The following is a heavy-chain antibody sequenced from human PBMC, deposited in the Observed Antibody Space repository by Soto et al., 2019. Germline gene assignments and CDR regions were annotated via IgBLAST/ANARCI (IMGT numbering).Heavy chain of an antibody. CDR3: ARVTYYYDSSGYTPRPFDY. D-gene: IGHD3-22*01. CDR1: GFSLSTSGMC. Sequence: SGPTLVNPTQTLTLTCTFSGFSLSTSGMCVSWIRQPPGKALEWLARIDWDDDKYYSTSLKTRLTISKDTSKNQVVLTMTNMDPVDTATYYCARVTYYYDSSGYTPRPFDYWGQGTLVTVSS. CDR2: IDWDDDK. J-gene: IGHJ4*02. V-gene: IGHV2-70*11.